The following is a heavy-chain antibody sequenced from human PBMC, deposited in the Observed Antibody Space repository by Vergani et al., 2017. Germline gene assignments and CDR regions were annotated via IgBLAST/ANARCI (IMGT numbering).Heavy chain of an antibody. Sequence: QVQLQQWGAGLLKPSETLSLTCAVYGGSFSGYYWSWIRQPPGKGLEWIGEINHSGSTNYNPSLKSRVTISVATSKNQFSLKLSSVTAEDTAVYYCARFYYYYGMDVWGQGTTVTVSS. CDR3: ARFYYYYGMDV. CDR1: GGSFSGYY. CDR2: INHSGST. V-gene: IGHV4-34*01. J-gene: IGHJ6*02.